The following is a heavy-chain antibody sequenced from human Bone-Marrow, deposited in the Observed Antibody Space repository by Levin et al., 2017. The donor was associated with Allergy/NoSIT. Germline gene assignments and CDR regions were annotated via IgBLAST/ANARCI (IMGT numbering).Heavy chain of an antibody. CDR1: GFNFRTYN. J-gene: IGHJ6*02. CDR2: INSGSTDI. V-gene: IGHV3-21*01. D-gene: IGHD3-9*01. Sequence: GESLKISCAASGFNFRTYNMNWVRQAPGKALEWVSSINSGSTDIYYADSLKGRFTISRDNAENSLYLQMNGLRAGDTAVYYCARDRTYGILRNYGMDVWGQGTTVTVSS. CDR3: ARDRTYGILRNYGMDV.